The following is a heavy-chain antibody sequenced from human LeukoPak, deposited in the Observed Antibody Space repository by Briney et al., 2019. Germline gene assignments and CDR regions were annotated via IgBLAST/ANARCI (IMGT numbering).Heavy chain of an antibody. CDR3: ARDTNEDWNYAYYFDY. V-gene: IGHV4-34*01. CDR2: INHSGST. CDR1: GGSFSGYY. J-gene: IGHJ4*02. Sequence: SETLSLTCAVYGGSFSGYYWSWIRQPPGKGLEWIGEINHSGSTNYNPSLKSRVTISVDTSKNQFSLKLSSVTAADTAVYYCARDTNEDWNYAYYFDYWGQGTLVTVSS. D-gene: IGHD1-7*01.